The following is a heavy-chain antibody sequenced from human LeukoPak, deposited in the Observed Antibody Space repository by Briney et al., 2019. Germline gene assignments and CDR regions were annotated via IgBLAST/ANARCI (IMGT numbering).Heavy chain of an antibody. Sequence: GGSLRLSCAASGFTFSSYAMSWVRQAPGKGLEWVSAISGSGGSTYYADSVKGRFTISRDNSKNTLYLQMNSLGAEDTAVYYCAKVSVRVRPLYYFDYWGQGTLVTVSS. V-gene: IGHV3-23*01. CDR2: ISGSGGST. CDR1: GFTFSSYA. CDR3: AKVSVRVRPLYYFDY. J-gene: IGHJ4*02. D-gene: IGHD4-23*01.